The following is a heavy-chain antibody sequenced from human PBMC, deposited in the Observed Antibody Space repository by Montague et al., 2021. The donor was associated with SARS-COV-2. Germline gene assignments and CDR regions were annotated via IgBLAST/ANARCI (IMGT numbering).Heavy chain of an antibody. CDR3: ARDSEIVGATDYDYYGMDV. Sequence: SLRLSCAASGFTFSSYWMSWVRQAPGKGLEWVANIKQDGCEKYYXDSXKGRLTISRDNAKNSLYLQMNSLRAEDTAVYYCARDSEIVGATDYDYYGMDVWGQGTTVTVSS. D-gene: IGHD1-26*01. CDR1: GFTFSSYW. J-gene: IGHJ6*02. V-gene: IGHV3-7*01. CDR2: IKQDGCEK.